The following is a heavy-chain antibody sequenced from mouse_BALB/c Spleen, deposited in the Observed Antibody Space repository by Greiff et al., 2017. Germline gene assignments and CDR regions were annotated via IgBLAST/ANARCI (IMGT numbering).Heavy chain of an antibody. Sequence: VQGVESGAELVRPGVSVKISCKGSGYTFTDYAMHWVKQSHAKSLEWIGVISTYYGDASYNQKFKGKATMTVDKSSSTAYMELARLTSEDSAIYYCARYDGYFDYWGQGTTLTVSS. CDR2: ISTYYGDA. V-gene: IGHV1S137*01. CDR3: ARYDGYFDY. D-gene: IGHD2-3*01. J-gene: IGHJ2*01. CDR1: GYTFTDYA.